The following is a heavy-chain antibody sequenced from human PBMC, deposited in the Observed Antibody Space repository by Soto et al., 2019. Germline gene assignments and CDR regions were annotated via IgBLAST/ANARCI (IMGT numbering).Heavy chain of an antibody. CDR1: GGSISSGAYY. CDR3: AASPNADFFDY. J-gene: IGHJ4*02. Sequence: QVQLQESGPGLVTPSQSLSLTCTVSGGSISSGAYYWRLIRQHPGRGLEWIGHISYSGKSDYNPSLESRVAISLDTPRNQFSLKLSSVTAADTAVYYCAASPNADFFDYWGPGALVTVSA. V-gene: IGHV4-31*03. CDR2: ISYSGKS.